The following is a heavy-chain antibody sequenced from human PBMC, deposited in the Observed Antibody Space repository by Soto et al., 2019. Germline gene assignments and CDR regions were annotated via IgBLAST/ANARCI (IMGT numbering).Heavy chain of an antibody. D-gene: IGHD2-21*02. Sequence: AVKVSCKASGGIFTNYAFSWVRQAPGQGLEWMGGIIPIFGTANYARKFQGRVTITADESTTTAYMDLSSLTSEDTAVYYCAREKADFGGNSTYFDYWGQGTLVTSPQ. CDR1: GGIFTNYA. J-gene: IGHJ4*02. CDR3: AREKADFGGNSTYFDY. CDR2: IIPIFGTA. V-gene: IGHV1-69*13.